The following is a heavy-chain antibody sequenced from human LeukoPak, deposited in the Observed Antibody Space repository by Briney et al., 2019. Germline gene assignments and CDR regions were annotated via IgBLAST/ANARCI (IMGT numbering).Heavy chain of an antibody. CDR3: AKDFYGGNSNFDY. V-gene: IGHV3-30*18. J-gene: IGHJ4*02. Sequence: GGSLRLSCAASGFTFSSYGMHWVRQAPGKGLEWVAVISYDGSNKYYADSVKGRFTISRDNSKNTLYLQKNSLRAEDTAVYYCAKDFYGGNSNFDYWGQGTLVTVSS. CDR2: ISYDGSNK. CDR1: GFTFSSYG. D-gene: IGHD4-23*01.